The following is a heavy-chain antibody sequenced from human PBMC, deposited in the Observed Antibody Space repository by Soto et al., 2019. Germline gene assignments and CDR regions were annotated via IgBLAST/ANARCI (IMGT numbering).Heavy chain of an antibody. D-gene: IGHD6-13*01. CDR1: GYSFTIYL. Sequence: GESLKISCKGSGYSFTIYLIGWVRQMPGKGLEWMGIIYPGDSDTRYSPSFQGQVTISADKSISTAYLQWSSLKASDTAMYYCARTSAAGKYYYGMDVWGQGTTVTV. J-gene: IGHJ6*02. V-gene: IGHV5-51*01. CDR2: IYPGDSDT. CDR3: ARTSAAGKYYYGMDV.